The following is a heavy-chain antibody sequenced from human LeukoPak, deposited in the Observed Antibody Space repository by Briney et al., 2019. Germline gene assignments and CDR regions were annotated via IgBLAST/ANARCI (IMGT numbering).Heavy chain of an antibody. CDR2: ISSSGSTI. CDR3: ARDPLGIDKGVDY. CDR1: GFTFSSYE. V-gene: IGHV3-48*03. J-gene: IGHJ4*02. Sequence: GGSLRLSCAASGFTFSSYEMNWVRQAPGKGLEWVSYISSSGSTIYYADSVKGRFTISRANAKNSLYLQMNSLRAEDTAVYYCARDPLGIDKGVDYWGQGTLVTVSS. D-gene: IGHD2-15*01.